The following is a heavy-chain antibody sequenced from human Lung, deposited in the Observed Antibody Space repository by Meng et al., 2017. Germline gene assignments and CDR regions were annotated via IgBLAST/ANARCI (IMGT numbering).Heavy chain of an antibody. CDR3: ARGRVVVAATPSDY. V-gene: IGHV3-21*01. Sequence: EVQLVESGGGLVKPGGSLRLSCAASGFTFSSYSMNWVRQAPGKGLEWVSSISSSSTYADSVKGRFTISRDNAKNSLYLQMNSLGAEDTAVYYCARGRVVVAATPSDYWGQGTLVTVSS. CDR1: GFTFSSYS. J-gene: IGHJ4*02. CDR2: ISSSST. D-gene: IGHD2-15*01.